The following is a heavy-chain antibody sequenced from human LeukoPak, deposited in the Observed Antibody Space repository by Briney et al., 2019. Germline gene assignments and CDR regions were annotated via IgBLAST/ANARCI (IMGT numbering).Heavy chain of an antibody. Sequence: GGSLRLSCAASDFAFRNYWMHWVRQPPGKGLVWVSRINSDGNITTYADSVKGRFTISRDNAKNTLFLQMNSLRVEDTAVYYCTRAIQGIADYWGQGTLSPSPQ. CDR2: INSDGNIT. V-gene: IGHV3-74*01. J-gene: IGHJ4*02. CDR3: TRAIQGIADY. D-gene: IGHD6-13*01. CDR1: DFAFRNYW.